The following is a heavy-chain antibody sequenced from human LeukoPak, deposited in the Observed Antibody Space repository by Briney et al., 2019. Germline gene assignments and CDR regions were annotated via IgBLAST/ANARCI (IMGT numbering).Heavy chain of an antibody. Sequence: GSLRLSCAASGLTFSTCTMYWVRQAPGKGLEWVAVISFDGGNKYYADSVKGRFTISRDNSENTLYLQMNSLTAEDTAVYYCARDANHFDYWGQGTLVTVSS. V-gene: IGHV3-30*04. CDR3: ARDANHFDY. CDR1: GLTFSTCT. J-gene: IGHJ4*02. CDR2: ISFDGGNK.